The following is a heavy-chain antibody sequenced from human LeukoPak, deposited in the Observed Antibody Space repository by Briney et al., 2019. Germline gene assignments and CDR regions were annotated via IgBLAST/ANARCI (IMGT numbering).Heavy chain of an antibody. V-gene: IGHV4-61*02. CDR3: AREVAMYYKDDDSSGYFSY. CDR1: GGSISSGSYY. D-gene: IGHD3-22*01. Sequence: KSSATLSLTCAVSGGSISSGSYYWSWIRQPAGKGLEWIGRIYTSGSTNYNPSLKSRVTISVDTSKNQFSLKLSSVTAADTAVYYCAREVAMYYKDDDSSGYFSYWGQGTLVTVSS. J-gene: IGHJ4*02. CDR2: IYTSGST.